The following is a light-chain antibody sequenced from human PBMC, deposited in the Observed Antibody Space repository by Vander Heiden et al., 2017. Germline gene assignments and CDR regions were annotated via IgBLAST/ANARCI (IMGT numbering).Light chain of an antibody. CDR3: AAWDDSLNGL. J-gene: IGLJ3*02. Sequence: QSVLTQPPSASGTAGQTGTNSCSGRSSNIGSNTVNWYQQLPGSAPKLPISSSNQRPSGGPDRFSGSKSGTSASLAISRLQSEDEADYCCAAWDDSLNGLFGGGTNLTVL. V-gene: IGLV1-44*01. CDR2: SSN. CDR1: SSNIGSNT.